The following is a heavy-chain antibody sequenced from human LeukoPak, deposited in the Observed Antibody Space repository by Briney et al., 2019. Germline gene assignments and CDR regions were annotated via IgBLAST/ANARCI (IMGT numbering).Heavy chain of an antibody. J-gene: IGHJ3*02. D-gene: IGHD6-19*01. CDR2: ISSSSSYI. CDR1: GFTFSSYS. Sequence: KAGGSLRLSCAASGFTFSSYSMNWLRQAPGKGLEWVSSISSSSSYIYYADSVKGRFTISRDNAKNSLYLQMNSLRAEDTAVYYCARDDGLSAFDIWGQGTMVTVSS. CDR3: ARDDGLSAFDI. V-gene: IGHV3-21*01.